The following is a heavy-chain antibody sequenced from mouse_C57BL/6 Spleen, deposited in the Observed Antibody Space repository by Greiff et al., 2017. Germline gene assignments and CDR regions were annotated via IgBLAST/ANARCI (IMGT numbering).Heavy chain of an antibody. CDR1: GFNIKNTY. CDR3: ARSLYYGYDVGFTNAMDY. D-gene: IGHD2-2*01. CDR2: IDPANGNT. V-gene: IGHV14-3*01. Sequence: EVQLQQSVAELVRPGASVKLSCTASGFNIKNTYMHWVKQRPEQGLEWIGRIDPANGNTKYAPKFQGKATITADTSSNTAYLQLSSLTSEDTAIYYSARSLYYGYDVGFTNAMDYWGQGNSDTVSS. J-gene: IGHJ4*01.